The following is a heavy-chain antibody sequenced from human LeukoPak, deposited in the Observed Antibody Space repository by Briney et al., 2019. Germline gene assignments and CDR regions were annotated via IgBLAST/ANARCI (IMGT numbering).Heavy chain of an antibody. Sequence: GGSLRLSCAASGFTFRRYSMDWIRQAPGKGLEWISYINEGSNNIFYADSVKGRFTISRDNAKNSLHLQMNSLRVDDTAVYYCARDDLTNGYNGNFWGQGTLVTVSS. CDR3: ARDDLTNGYNGNF. CDR2: INEGSNNI. V-gene: IGHV3-48*01. J-gene: IGHJ4*02. CDR1: GFTFRRYS. D-gene: IGHD5-24*01.